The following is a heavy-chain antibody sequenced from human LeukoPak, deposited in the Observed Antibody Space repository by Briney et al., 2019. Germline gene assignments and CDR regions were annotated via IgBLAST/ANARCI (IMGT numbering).Heavy chain of an antibody. J-gene: IGHJ4*02. V-gene: IGHV3-43*01. CDR3: AKEREQLVIFDY. Sequence: GGSLRLSCAASGFTFNDYTMHWVRQVPGKSLEWVSLITWDGGTSFYADSVKGRFTISRDNSRNSLYLQMNSLRTEDTGLYYCAKEREQLVIFDYWGQGTLVTVSS. CDR2: ITWDGGTS. CDR1: GFTFNDYT. D-gene: IGHD1-1*01.